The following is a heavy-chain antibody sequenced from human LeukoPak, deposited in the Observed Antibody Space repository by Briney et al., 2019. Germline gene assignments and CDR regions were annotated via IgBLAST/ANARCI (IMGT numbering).Heavy chain of an antibody. CDR2: ISYDGSNK. Sequence: GGSLRLSCAASGFTFGSYGMHWVRQAPGKGLEWVAVISYDGSNKYYADSVKGRFTISRDNSKNTLYLQMNSLRAEDTAVYYCAKDPDYGDYYFDYWGQGTLVTVSS. CDR1: GFTFGSYG. J-gene: IGHJ4*02. CDR3: AKDPDYGDYYFDY. V-gene: IGHV3-30*18. D-gene: IGHD4-17*01.